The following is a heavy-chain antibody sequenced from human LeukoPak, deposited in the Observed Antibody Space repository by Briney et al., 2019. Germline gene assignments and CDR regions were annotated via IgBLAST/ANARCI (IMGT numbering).Heavy chain of an antibody. CDR2: ISSSGVKT. CDR1: GFTITSYA. J-gene: IGHJ3*02. V-gene: IGHV3-23*01. Sequence: GGSLRLSCAASGFTITSYAMSWVRQAPDKGLELVATISSSGVKTKYVESVKARFTIARENSKDTMYLQMNSLRAEDTAVYYCANPGSRDLKQGLVNDAFDIWGQGTMVTVSS. D-gene: IGHD6-19*01. CDR3: ANPGSRDLKQGLVNDAFDI.